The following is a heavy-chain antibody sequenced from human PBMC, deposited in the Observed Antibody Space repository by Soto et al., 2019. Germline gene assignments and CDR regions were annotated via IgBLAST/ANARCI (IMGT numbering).Heavy chain of an antibody. J-gene: IGHJ2*01. V-gene: IGHV3-23*01. CDR3: ARHQYCSGGTCYSGWGSFSDWYFDL. Sequence: EVQLLESGGGLVQPGGSLRLSCAASGFTFTSYAMTWVRQAPGKGLEWVSVMSASGTDTYYADSVKGRFTISRDNSKNTLYLQMNSLRADDTAVYYCARHQYCSGGTCYSGWGSFSDWYFDLWGRGTLVTVSS. D-gene: IGHD2-15*01. CDR2: MSASGTDT. CDR1: GFTFTSYA.